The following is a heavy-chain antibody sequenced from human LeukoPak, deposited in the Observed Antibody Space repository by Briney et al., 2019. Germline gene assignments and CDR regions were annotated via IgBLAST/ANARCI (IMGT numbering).Heavy chain of an antibody. CDR1: GFTFSGSA. CDR2: IRSKANSYAT. V-gene: IGHV3-73*01. D-gene: IGHD2-15*01. Sequence: PGGSLRLSCAASGFTFSGSAMHWVRQASGKGLEWVGRIRSKANSYATAYAASVKGRFTISRDDSKNTAYLQMNSLKTEDTAVYHCTRALGYCSGGSCTGDYWGQRTLVTVSS. J-gene: IGHJ4*02. CDR3: TRALGYCSGGSCTGDY.